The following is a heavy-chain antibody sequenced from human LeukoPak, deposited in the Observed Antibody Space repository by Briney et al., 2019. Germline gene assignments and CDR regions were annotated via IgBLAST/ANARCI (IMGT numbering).Heavy chain of an antibody. J-gene: IGHJ6*02. V-gene: IGHV3-33*01. CDR1: GFTFSHYG. Sequence: GGSLRLSCAASGFTFSHYGMHWVRQAPGKGLEWVAVIWYDGSYKFYADSVKGRFTISRDASKNTLYLQMNSLRAEDTAVYYCARGYYDSRGYYYLSYGVDVWGQGTTVTVSS. D-gene: IGHD3-22*01. CDR3: ARGYYDSRGYYYLSYGVDV. CDR2: IWYDGSYK.